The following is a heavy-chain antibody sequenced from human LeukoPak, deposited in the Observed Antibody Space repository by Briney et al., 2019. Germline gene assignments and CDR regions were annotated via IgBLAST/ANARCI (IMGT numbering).Heavy chain of an antibody. V-gene: IGHV1-2*02. Sequence: ASVKVSCKASGYTFTGYYMHWVRQAPGQGLEWMGWINPNSGGTNYAQKFQGRVTMTRDTSISTAYMELSRLRSDDTAVYYCARSGSGSCYNGYFDYWGQGTLVTVSS. CDR2: INPNSGGT. CDR3: ARSGSGSCYNGYFDY. D-gene: IGHD3-10*01. CDR1: GYTFTGYY. J-gene: IGHJ4*02.